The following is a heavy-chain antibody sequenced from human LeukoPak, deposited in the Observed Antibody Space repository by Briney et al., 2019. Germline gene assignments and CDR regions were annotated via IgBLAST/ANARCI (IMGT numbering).Heavy chain of an antibody. Sequence: SGTLSLTCAVAGGSISSSNWWSWVRQPPGKGLEWIGEIYHSGSTNYNPSLKSRVTISVDKSKNQFSLKLSSVTAADTAVYYCAGEAQSAADAFDIWGQGTMVTVSS. CDR3: AGEAQSAADAFDI. CDR2: IYHSGST. CDR1: GGSISSSNW. J-gene: IGHJ3*02. V-gene: IGHV4-4*02.